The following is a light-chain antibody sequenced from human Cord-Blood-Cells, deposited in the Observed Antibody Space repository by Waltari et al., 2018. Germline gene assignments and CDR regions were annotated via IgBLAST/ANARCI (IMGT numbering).Light chain of an antibody. Sequence: DIVMTQSPDSLAVSLGERAPINCKSSPSVLYSSNNKNYLAWYQQKPGQPPKLLIYWASTRESGVPDRFSGSGSGTDFTLTISSLQAEDVAVYYCQQYYSTPSYTFGQGTKLEIK. J-gene: IGKJ2*01. CDR3: QQYYSTPSYT. CDR1: PSVLYSSNNKNY. CDR2: WAS. V-gene: IGKV4-1*01.